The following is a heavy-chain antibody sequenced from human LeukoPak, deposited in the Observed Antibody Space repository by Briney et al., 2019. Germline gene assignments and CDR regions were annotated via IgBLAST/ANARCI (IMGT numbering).Heavy chain of an antibody. V-gene: IGHV3-7*01. CDR1: GFTFSNSW. CDR3: AILGDGYNTVY. CDR2: IKPDGSEK. J-gene: IGHJ4*02. D-gene: IGHD5-24*01. Sequence: PGGSLRLSCAASGFTFSNSWMNWVRQAPGKGLEWVATIKPDGSEKYYVGSVKGRFTISRDNAKNSLYLQMNSLRAEDTAVYYCAILGDGYNTVYWGQGTLVTVSS.